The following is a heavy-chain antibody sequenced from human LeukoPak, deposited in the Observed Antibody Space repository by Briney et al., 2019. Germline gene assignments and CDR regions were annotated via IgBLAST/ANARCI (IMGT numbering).Heavy chain of an antibody. V-gene: IGHV4-31*03. J-gene: IGHJ5*02. D-gene: IGHD4-17*01. Sequence: SETLSLTCTVSGGSISSGGYYWSWIRQHPGKGLEWIGYIYYSGSTFYNPSLKSRVTISVDTSKNQFSLRLSSVTAADTAVYYCARAPLYGGHADWFDPWGQGTLVTVSS. CDR1: GGSISSGGYY. CDR2: IYYSGST. CDR3: ARAPLYGGHADWFDP.